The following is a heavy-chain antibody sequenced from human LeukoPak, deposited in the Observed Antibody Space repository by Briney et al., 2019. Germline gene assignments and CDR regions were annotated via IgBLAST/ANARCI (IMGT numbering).Heavy chain of an antibody. J-gene: IGHJ4*02. Sequence: KTSETLSLTCTVSGGSISSSNWWSWVRQPPGKGLEWIGEIYHSGSTNYNPSLKSRVTISVDKSKNQFSLKLSSVTAADTAVYYCARDLYDSSGYTPGGSHYFDYWGQGTLVTVSS. V-gene: IGHV4-4*02. CDR3: ARDLYDSSGYTPGGSHYFDY. CDR1: GGSISSSNW. D-gene: IGHD3-22*01. CDR2: IYHSGST.